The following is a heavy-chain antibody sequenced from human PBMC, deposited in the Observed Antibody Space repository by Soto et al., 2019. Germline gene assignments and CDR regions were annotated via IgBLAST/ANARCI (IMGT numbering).Heavy chain of an antibody. Sequence: SETLSLTCTVSGGSVSSGSYYWSWIRQPPGKGLEWIGYIYYSGSTNYNPSLKSRVTISVDTSKNQFSLKLSSVTAADTAVYYCARTYYDFWSGSQRGPFDYWGQGTLVTV. J-gene: IGHJ4*02. CDR1: GGSVSSGSYY. CDR2: IYYSGST. V-gene: IGHV4-61*01. D-gene: IGHD3-3*01. CDR3: ARTYYDFWSGSQRGPFDY.